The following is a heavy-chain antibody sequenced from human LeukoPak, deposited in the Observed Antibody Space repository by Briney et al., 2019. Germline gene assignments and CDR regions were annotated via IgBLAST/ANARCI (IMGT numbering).Heavy chain of an antibody. CDR1: GGPFSGYY. Sequence: SETLSLTCAVYGGPFSGYYWSWIRQPPGKGLEWIGEINHSGSTNYNPSLKSRVTISVDTSKNQFSLKLSSVTAADTAVYYCARAQNYDFWSGYPLYNWFDPWGQGTLVTVSS. V-gene: IGHV4-34*01. J-gene: IGHJ5*02. CDR2: INHSGST. D-gene: IGHD3-3*01. CDR3: ARAQNYDFWSGYPLYNWFDP.